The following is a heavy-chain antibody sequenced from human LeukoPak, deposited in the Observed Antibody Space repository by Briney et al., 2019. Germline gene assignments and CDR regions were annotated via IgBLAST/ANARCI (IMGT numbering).Heavy chain of an antibody. Sequence: GGSLRLSCAASGFTFSRYWMTWVRQTPGKGLEWVANIKPDGSVKYYVDSVKGRFTISRDNSKNTLYLQMNSLRAEDTALYYCAKTSWYCSGGSCSNWFDPWGQGTLVTVSS. D-gene: IGHD2-15*01. V-gene: IGHV3-7*05. CDR2: IKPDGSVK. CDR1: GFTFSRYW. CDR3: AKTSWYCSGGSCSNWFDP. J-gene: IGHJ5*02.